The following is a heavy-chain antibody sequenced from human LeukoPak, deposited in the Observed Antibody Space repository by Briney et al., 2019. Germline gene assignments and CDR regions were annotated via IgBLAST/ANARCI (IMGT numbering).Heavy chain of an antibody. D-gene: IGHD2-15*01. CDR3: ARGVGYCSAGSCYRSGLDY. V-gene: IGHV4-59*08. Sequence: SETLSLTCTVSGGSISSYYWSWIQQPPGKGLEWIGYIYYSGSTNYNPSLKSRVTISVDTSKNQFSLKLSSVTAADTAVYYCARGVGYCSAGSCYRSGLDYWGQGTLVTVSS. CDR2: IYYSGST. J-gene: IGHJ4*02. CDR1: GGSISSYY.